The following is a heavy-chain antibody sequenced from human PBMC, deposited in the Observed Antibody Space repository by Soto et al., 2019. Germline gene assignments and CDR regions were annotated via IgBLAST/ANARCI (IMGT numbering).Heavy chain of an antibody. Sequence: SLRLSCAASGFTFDDYAMHWVRQAPGKGLEWVSGISWNSGSIGYADSVKGRFTISRDNAKNSLYLQMNSLRAEDTALYYCAKVIVGYSSSWYFDYWGQGTLVTVSS. J-gene: IGHJ4*02. CDR2: ISWNSGSI. V-gene: IGHV3-9*01. CDR3: AKVIVGYSSSWYFDY. CDR1: GFTFDDYA. D-gene: IGHD6-13*01.